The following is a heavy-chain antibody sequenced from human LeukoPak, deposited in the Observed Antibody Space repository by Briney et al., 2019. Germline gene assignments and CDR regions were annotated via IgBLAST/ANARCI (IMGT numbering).Heavy chain of an antibody. J-gene: IGHJ3*02. Sequence: GGSLRLPCAASGFTFSSYWMSWVRQAPGKGLEWVANIKQDGSEKYYVDSVKGRFTISRDNAKNSLYLQMNSLRAEDTAVYYCARFHYYDSSHDDAFDIWGQGTMVTVSS. CDR3: ARFHYYDSSHDDAFDI. CDR2: IKQDGSEK. D-gene: IGHD3-22*01. V-gene: IGHV3-7*03. CDR1: GFTFSSYW.